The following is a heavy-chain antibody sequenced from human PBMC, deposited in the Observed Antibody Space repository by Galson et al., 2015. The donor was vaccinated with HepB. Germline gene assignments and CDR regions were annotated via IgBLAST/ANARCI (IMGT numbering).Heavy chain of an antibody. D-gene: IGHD6-13*01. J-gene: IGHJ6*02. CDR2: ISSSSSYT. Sequence: SLRLSCAASGFTFSDYYMSWIRQAPGKGLEWVSYISSSSSYTNYADSVKGRFTISRGNAKNSLYLQMNSLRAEDTAAYYCARAFSSSWYDRNRYGMDVWGQGTTVTVSS. V-gene: IGHV3-11*06. CDR3: ARAFSSSWYDRNRYGMDV. CDR1: GFTFSDYY.